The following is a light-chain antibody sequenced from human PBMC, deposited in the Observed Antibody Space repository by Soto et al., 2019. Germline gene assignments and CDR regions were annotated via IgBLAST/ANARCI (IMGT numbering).Light chain of an antibody. V-gene: IGKV1-27*01. CDR1: QGISNY. CDR3: QKYNSAPPNT. CDR2: AAS. Sequence: DIQMTQSPSSLSASVGDRVTITCRASQGISNYLAWYRQKPGKVPKLLIYAASTLQSGVPSRFSGSGSGTDFTLTISSLQPEDVATYYCQKYNSAPPNTFGQGTRLEIK. J-gene: IGKJ5*01.